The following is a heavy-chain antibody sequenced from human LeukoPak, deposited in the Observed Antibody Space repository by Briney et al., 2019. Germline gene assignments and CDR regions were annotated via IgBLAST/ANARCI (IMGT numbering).Heavy chain of an antibody. CDR1: CYTFPVHY. D-gene: IGHD2-21*02. J-gene: IGHJ2*01. CDR2: INPSGGST. V-gene: IGHV1-46*01. Sequence: ASVKVSCKQPCYTFPVHYMQYVRQAPGQGLEWMGIINPSGGSTSYAQKFQGRVTMTRDKSTSTVCMELSSLRAEDTAVYYCARDRVSKRVGYCGVVGYILYFDLRGRRSEVTVSS. CDR3: ARDRVSKRVGYCGVVGYILYFDL.